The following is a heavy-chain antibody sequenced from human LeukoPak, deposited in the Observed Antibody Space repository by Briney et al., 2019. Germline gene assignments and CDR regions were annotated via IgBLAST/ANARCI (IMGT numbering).Heavy chain of an antibody. D-gene: IGHD3-9*01. J-gene: IGHJ4*02. CDR3: ARTPLLRYFDWLLSPHIFDY. V-gene: IGHV4-39*01. CDR2: IYYSGSN. Sequence: PSETLSLTCTVSGGSISSSSYYWGWIRQPPGKGLVWIGSIYYSGSNYYNPSLKSRVTISVDTSKNQFSLKLSSVTAADTAVYYCARTPLLRYFDWLLSPHIFDYWGQGTLVTVSS. CDR1: GGSISSSSYY.